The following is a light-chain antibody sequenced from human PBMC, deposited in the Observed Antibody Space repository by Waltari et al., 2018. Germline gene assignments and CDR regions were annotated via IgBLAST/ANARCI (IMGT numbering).Light chain of an antibody. J-gene: IGLJ1*01. CDR2: DVS. CDR3: SSYTSISTFYV. Sequence: QSALTQPASVSGSPEQSITISCTGTSSDVGGYNYVSWYQQHPGKAPKLMIYDVSNRPSGVPNRFSGAKSGNTASLTISGLQAEDEADYYCSSYTSISTFYVFGTGTKVTVL. V-gene: IGLV2-14*01. CDR1: SSDVGGYNY.